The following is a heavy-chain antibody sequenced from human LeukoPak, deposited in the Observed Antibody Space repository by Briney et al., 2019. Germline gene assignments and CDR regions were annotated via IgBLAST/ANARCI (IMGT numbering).Heavy chain of an antibody. Sequence: GRSLRLSCAASGFTFSSYGMHWVRQAPGKGLEWVAVIWYDGSNKYYADYVKGRFTISRDNSKNTLYLQMNSLRAEDTAVYYCARASSDYGDYDWFDPWGQGTLVTVSS. J-gene: IGHJ5*02. D-gene: IGHD4-17*01. CDR2: IWYDGSNK. V-gene: IGHV3-33*01. CDR3: ARASSDYGDYDWFDP. CDR1: GFTFSSYG.